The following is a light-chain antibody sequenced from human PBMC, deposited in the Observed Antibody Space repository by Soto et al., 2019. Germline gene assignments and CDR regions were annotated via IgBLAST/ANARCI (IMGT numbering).Light chain of an antibody. CDR3: QQLFEPPIT. CDR2: AAS. V-gene: IGKV1-9*01. CDR1: QGISTS. J-gene: IGKJ5*01. Sequence: DIQLTQSPSFLSPSLGESVTITCRASQGISTSLAWYQVKPGKAPKLLIYAASTMARGVPSRFSATVSGTEFSLTITSLQPEDVASYYWQQLFEPPITFGQGTRLEIK.